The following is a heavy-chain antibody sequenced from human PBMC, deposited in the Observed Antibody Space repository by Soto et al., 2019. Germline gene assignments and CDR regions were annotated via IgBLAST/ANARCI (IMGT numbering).Heavy chain of an antibody. V-gene: IGHV4-61*08. Sequence: PSETLSLTCTVSGGSISSGGYYWSWIRQHPGKGLEWIGYIYYFGSTNYSPSLKSRVTISVDTSKNQFSLKLSSVTAADTAVYYCARHSPDFDWLSQFDYWGQGTLVTVSS. D-gene: IGHD3-9*01. CDR2: IYYFGST. J-gene: IGHJ4*02. CDR3: ARHSPDFDWLSQFDY. CDR1: GGSISSGGYY.